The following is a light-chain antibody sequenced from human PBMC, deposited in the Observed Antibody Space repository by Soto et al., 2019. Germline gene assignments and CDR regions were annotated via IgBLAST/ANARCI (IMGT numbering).Light chain of an antibody. V-gene: IGLV3-9*01. CDR3: QVWDSGSVV. J-gene: IGLJ2*01. CDR1: NIRSKN. CDR2: MDF. Sequence: SYELTQPLSVSVALGQTAKITCEGDNIRSKNVHWYQQKAGQAPVVVINMDFNRPSGIPERISGSNSGNTATLTITSAQAGDDADYYCQVWDSGSVVFGGGTKLTVL.